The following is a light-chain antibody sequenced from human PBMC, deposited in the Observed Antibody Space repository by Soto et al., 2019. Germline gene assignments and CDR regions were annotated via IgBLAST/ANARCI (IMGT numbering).Light chain of an antibody. CDR2: EVS. Sequence: QSALTQPASVSGSPGQSITISCTGTTSDVGGYNSVSWYQQRPGKVPRLIIYEVSKRPSGVSNRFSGSKSGNTAFLAISGLQADDEADYYCCSYTTSSAYVFGTGTKLTVL. V-gene: IGLV2-14*01. J-gene: IGLJ1*01. CDR3: CSYTTSSAYV. CDR1: TSDVGGYNS.